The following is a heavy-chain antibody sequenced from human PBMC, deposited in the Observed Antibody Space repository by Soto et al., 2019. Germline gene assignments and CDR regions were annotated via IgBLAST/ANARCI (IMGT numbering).Heavy chain of an antibody. CDR3: ARDRQSSGWIDAFDS. CDR1: GFTVSSNY. D-gene: IGHD6-19*01. Sequence: GGSLRLSCAASGFTVSSNYMSWVRQAPGKGLEWVSVIFTGGSTYYADSVKGRFTISRHSSMNTVYLQMDSLRAEDTAVYYCARDRQSSGWIDAFDSRGQGTMVNVSS. J-gene: IGHJ3*02. CDR2: IFTGGST. V-gene: IGHV3-53*04.